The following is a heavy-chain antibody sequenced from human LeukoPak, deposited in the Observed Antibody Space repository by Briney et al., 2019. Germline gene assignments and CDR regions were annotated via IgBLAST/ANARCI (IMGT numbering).Heavy chain of an antibody. Sequence: ASVKVSCKASGYTFTSYYMHWVRQAPGQGLEWMGIINPSGGSTSYAQKFQGRVTMTRDMSTSTVYMELSSLRSEDTAVYYCARDHLMITFGGVIVPAYYFDYWGQGTLVTVSS. D-gene: IGHD3-16*02. CDR1: GYTFTSYY. V-gene: IGHV1-46*01. J-gene: IGHJ4*02. CDR3: ARDHLMITFGGVIVPAYYFDY. CDR2: INPSGGST.